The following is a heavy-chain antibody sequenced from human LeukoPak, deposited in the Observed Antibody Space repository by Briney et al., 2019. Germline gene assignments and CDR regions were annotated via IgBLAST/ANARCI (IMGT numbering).Heavy chain of an antibody. Sequence: PGGSLRLSCAASGFIFTNYAMSWVRQAPEKGLEWISAISVDGDYIYYADSVKGRFTVSRDNSISTLYLQMSSLRGEDTAVYYCAGHLAHHYGASANWFDPWGQGTLVTVSS. CDR2: ISVDGDYI. D-gene: IGHD4-17*01. CDR3: AGHLAHHYGASANWFDP. CDR1: GFIFTNYA. J-gene: IGHJ5*02. V-gene: IGHV3-23*01.